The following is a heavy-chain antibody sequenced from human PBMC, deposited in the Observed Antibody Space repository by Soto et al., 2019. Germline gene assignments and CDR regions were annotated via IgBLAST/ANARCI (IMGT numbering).Heavy chain of an antibody. V-gene: IGHV3-33*01. CDR2: IWYDASND. J-gene: IGHJ4*02. CDR1: GFTFSSYG. D-gene: IGHD2-2*01. Sequence: GGSLRLSCAASGFTFSSYGMHWVRQAPGRGLEWVAVIWYDASNDYYADSVKGRFTISRDNSKNTLYLQMNSLRAEDTAVYYCARDRRRGYCSSSNCYYFDYWGQGTLVTVSS. CDR3: ARDRRRGYCSSSNCYYFDY.